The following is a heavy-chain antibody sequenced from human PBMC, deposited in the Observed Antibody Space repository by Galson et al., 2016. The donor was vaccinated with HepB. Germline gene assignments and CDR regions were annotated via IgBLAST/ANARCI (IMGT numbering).Heavy chain of an antibody. CDR1: GGSISSSSHY. V-gene: IGHV4-39*01. CDR3: ARRVAGPKKHFDS. J-gene: IGHJ4*02. D-gene: IGHD2-15*01. Sequence: ATLSLTCPVSGGSISSSSHYWGWIRQPPGKGLEWIGSIYYSGSTSYNPSLKRRVTISVDTSKNQFSLKLSPVTAADTAVYYCARRVAGPKKHFDSWGQGSLVTVSS. CDR2: IYYSGST.